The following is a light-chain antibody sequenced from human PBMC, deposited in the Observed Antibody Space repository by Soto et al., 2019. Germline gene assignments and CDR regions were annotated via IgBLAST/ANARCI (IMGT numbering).Light chain of an antibody. V-gene: IGKV3-20*01. Sequence: EIVLTQSPGTLSLSPGERATLSCRASQSVSNYLAWYQRKPGQAPRLLIYGASSRATGIPDRFSGSGSGTDFTLTISRLESEDFAVYYCHQYGGSPQTSGQGTKVDIK. J-gene: IGKJ1*01. CDR3: HQYGGSPQT. CDR1: QSVSNY. CDR2: GAS.